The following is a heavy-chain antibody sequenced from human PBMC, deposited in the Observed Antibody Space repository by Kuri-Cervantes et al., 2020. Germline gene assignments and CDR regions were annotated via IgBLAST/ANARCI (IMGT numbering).Heavy chain of an antibody. CDR1: GGSISSYY. D-gene: IGHD6-13*01. CDR3: ARGVSSWLDYYYYCYMDV. CDR2: IYYSGST. V-gene: IGHV4-59*01. J-gene: IGHJ6*03. Sequence: SETLSLTCTVSGGSISSYYWGWIRQPPGKGLEWIGYIYYSGSTNYNPSLKSRVTISVDTSKNQFSLKLSSVTAADTAVYYCARGVSSWLDYYYYCYMDVWGKGTTVTVSS.